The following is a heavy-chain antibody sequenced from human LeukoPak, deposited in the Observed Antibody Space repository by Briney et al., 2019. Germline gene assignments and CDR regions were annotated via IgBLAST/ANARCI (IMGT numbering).Heavy chain of an antibody. Sequence: GGSLRLSCAASGFTFSRYYMAWVRQAPGKGLEWVANIKQDGSEKFYVDSVKGRFTISRDNAKNSLFLQMNSLRAEDTAVYYCVRWIASGSGIYWYFDVWGRGTLVTVSS. J-gene: IGHJ2*01. CDR2: IKQDGSEK. CDR1: GFTFSRYY. V-gene: IGHV3-7*01. D-gene: IGHD1-26*01. CDR3: VRWIASGSGIYWYFDV.